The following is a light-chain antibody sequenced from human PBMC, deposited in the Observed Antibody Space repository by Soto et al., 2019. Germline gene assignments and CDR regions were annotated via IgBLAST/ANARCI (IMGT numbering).Light chain of an antibody. V-gene: IGKV3-11*01. CDR2: SAS. CDR1: QSVSTN. Sequence: EIVMTQSPATLSVSPGERATLSCRASQSVSTNVAWYQQKPGQAPRLLIYSASRRATGIPARFSGSGSGTDFTLTISSLEPEDFAVYYCQQRSNWPPTFGQGTKVDIK. J-gene: IGKJ1*01. CDR3: QQRSNWPPT.